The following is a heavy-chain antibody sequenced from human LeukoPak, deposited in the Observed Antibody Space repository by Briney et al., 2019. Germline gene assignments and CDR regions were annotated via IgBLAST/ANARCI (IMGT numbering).Heavy chain of an antibody. D-gene: IGHD2-15*01. CDR1: GFTFSSYA. CDR3: AKAGGYCSGGSCYAFDY. CDR2: ITGSGGTT. V-gene: IGHV3-23*01. J-gene: IGHJ4*02. Sequence: PGGSLRLSCAASGFTFSSYAMSWVRQSPGTGLEWVSGITGSGGTTDYAYSVEGRFIISRDNSKNTLYLQMDSLRAEDTAVYYCAKAGGYCSGGSCYAFDYWGQGTLVSVSS.